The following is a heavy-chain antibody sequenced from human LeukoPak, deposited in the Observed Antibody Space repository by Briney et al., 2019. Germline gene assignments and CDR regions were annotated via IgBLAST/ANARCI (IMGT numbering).Heavy chain of an antibody. CDR3: ARRRYFDSTGYNPTYYFDN. CDR2: IYYPVDT. J-gene: IGHJ4*02. CDR1: GDSFIGSY. Sequence: PSATLSLTCTVSGDSFIGSYWSWIRQAPGKGLEWIGYIYYPVDTNYNPSLQSRVTISAYVSKKQFSLRLTSVTAAATAVYYCARRRYFDSTGYNPTYYFDNWGQGLLVTVSS. V-gene: IGHV4-59*01. D-gene: IGHD3-22*01.